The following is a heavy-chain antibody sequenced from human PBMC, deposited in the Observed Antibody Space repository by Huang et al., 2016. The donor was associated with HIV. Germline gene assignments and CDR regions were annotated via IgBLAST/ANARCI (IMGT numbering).Heavy chain of an antibody. J-gene: IGHJ6*04. CDR2: MNPGIGNS. D-gene: IGHD6-13*01. Sequence: QVQLVQSGAEVRMPGASVKVSCKASGYIFSNYDIHWVRQATGQGLEWMGWMNPGIGNSAYAQKCQCRVTFSGTATKSTAYMELSSLRSEDTAVYFCAKGRGGKQQLITQSFYYYYCMDVWGGGTTVTVSS. CDR1: GYIFSNYD. V-gene: IGHV1-8*02. CDR3: AKGRGGKQQLITQSFYYYYCMDV.